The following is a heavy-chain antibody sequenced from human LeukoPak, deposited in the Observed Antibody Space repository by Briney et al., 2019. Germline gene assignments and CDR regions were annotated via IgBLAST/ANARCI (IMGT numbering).Heavy chain of an antibody. CDR3: AKSITMIVVVMAA. Sequence: GGSLRLSCVASGFTFSSYAMSWVRQAPGKGLEWASAISGSGGRTYYADSVKGRFTISRDNSKNTLYLQMNSLRAEDTAVYYCAKSITMIVVVMAAWGQGTLVTVSS. D-gene: IGHD3-22*01. J-gene: IGHJ5*02. V-gene: IGHV3-23*01. CDR1: GFTFSSYA. CDR2: ISGSGGRT.